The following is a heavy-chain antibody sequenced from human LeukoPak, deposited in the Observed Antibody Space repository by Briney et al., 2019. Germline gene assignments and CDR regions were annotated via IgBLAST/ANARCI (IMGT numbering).Heavy chain of an antibody. D-gene: IGHD4-11*01. Sequence: ASVKVSCKASGYTFTSYAMHWVRQAPGQRLEWMGWINAGNGNTKYSQEFQGRVTITRDTSASTAYMELSSLRSEDMAVYYCARSFMTTVEWGYYYMDVWGKGTTVTVSS. V-gene: IGHV1-3*03. CDR3: ARSFMTTVEWGYYYMDV. CDR1: GYTFTSYA. J-gene: IGHJ6*03. CDR2: INAGNGNT.